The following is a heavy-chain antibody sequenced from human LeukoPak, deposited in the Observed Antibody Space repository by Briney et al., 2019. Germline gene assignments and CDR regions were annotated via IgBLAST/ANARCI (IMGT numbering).Heavy chain of an antibody. CDR2: FDPEDGET. J-gene: IGHJ5*02. D-gene: IGHD2-2*02. CDR3: ATDYYCSSTSCYSGGWFDP. V-gene: IGHV1-24*01. CDR1: GYTLTELS. Sequence: ASVKVSCKVSGYTLTELSIHWVRQAPGKGLEWMGGFDPEDGETIYAQKFQGRVTMTEDTSTDTAYMELSSLRSEDTAVYYCATDYYCSSTSCYSGGWFDPWAQGTLVAVSS.